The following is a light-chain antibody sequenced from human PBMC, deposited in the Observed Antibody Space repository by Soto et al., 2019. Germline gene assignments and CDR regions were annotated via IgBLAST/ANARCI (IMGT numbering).Light chain of an antibody. CDR3: KQYYSYPRT. V-gene: IGKV1-8*01. CDR2: AAS. J-gene: IGKJ1*01. Sequence: AIRRTQSPSSLSASTGDRVTITCRASQGISSYLAWYQQKPGKAHKLLIYAASTLQSGVQSRFSGSGSGTDFTLTIRCLQSEDFATYYCKQYYSYPRTFGQGTKVDIK. CDR1: QGISSY.